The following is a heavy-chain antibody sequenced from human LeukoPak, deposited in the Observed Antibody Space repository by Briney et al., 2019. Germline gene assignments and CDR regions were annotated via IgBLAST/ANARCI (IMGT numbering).Heavy chain of an antibody. CDR2: INPNSGGT. Sequence: ASVKVSCKASGYTFTGYYMHWVRQAPGQGLEWMGWINPNSGGTNYAQKFQGRVTMTRDTSISTAHMELSRLRSDDTAVYYCASSGTMVRGVIGDYWGQGTLVTVSS. V-gene: IGHV1-2*02. CDR3: ASSGTMVRGVIGDY. J-gene: IGHJ4*02. CDR1: GYTFTGYY. D-gene: IGHD3-10*01.